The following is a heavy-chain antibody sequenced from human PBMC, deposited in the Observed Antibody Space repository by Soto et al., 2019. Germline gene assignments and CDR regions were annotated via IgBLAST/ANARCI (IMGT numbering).Heavy chain of an antibody. D-gene: IGHD4-17*01. V-gene: IGHV4-30-4*01. CDR3: ARATVEVNWFEP. CDR1: WGSRGDRDGY. Sequence: LSHTTTFSWGSRGDRDGYWRRILQPPGKGLEWIGYIYYSGSTYYNPSLKSRVTISVETSKNQFSLKLSSVTAADTAVYYCARATVEVNWFEPRGQGTLVTVSS. J-gene: IGHJ5*02. CDR2: IYYSGST.